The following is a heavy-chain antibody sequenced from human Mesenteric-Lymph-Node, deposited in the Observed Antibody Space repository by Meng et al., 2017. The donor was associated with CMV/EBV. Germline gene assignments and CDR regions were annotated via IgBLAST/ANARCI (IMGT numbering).Heavy chain of an antibody. J-gene: IGHJ6*02. V-gene: IGHV3-48*04. CDR3: ARDGGLNIVVVPAARLGMDV. D-gene: IGHD2-2*01. CDR1: GFTFRIYT. CDR2: ISSSGSTI. Sequence: GESLKISCAASGFTFRIYTMHWVRQAPGKGLEWVSYISSSGSTIYYADSVKGRFTISRDNAKNSLYLQMNSLRAEDTAVYYCARDGGLNIVVVPAARLGMDVWGQGTTVTVSS.